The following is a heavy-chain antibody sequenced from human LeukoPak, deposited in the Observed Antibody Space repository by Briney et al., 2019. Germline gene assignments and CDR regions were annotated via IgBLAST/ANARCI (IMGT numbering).Heavy chain of an antibody. J-gene: IGHJ4*02. Sequence: GGSLRLSCAASGFTFNSYAMSWVRQAPWERLQWVSGISDSGGNTYYADSVRGRFTISRDNSKNTLYLQMNSLKTEDTAVYYCTTDAGYSDRWYNWWGQGTLVTVSS. CDR3: TTDAGYSDRWYNW. V-gene: IGHV3-23*01. D-gene: IGHD1-20*01. CDR2: ISDSGGNT. CDR1: GFTFNSYA.